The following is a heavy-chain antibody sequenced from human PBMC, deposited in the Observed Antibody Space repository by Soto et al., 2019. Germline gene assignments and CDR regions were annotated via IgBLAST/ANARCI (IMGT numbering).Heavy chain of an antibody. CDR1: GFDFGDYY. J-gene: IGHJ6*02. Sequence: XGSLRLSCAASGFDFGDYYMSWSRLAPGKGLEWISYISDSGSPLYYADSVKGRFSISRDNVKNSVYLQMNNLRADDTALCFCARDIRGYGMDVWGQGTTVTVSS. D-gene: IGHD3-10*01. CDR2: ISDSGSPL. V-gene: IGHV3-11*01. CDR3: ARDIRGYGMDV.